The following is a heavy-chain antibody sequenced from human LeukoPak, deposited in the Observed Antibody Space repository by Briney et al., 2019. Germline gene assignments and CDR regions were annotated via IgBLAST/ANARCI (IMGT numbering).Heavy chain of an antibody. Sequence: GGSLRLSCAASGFTFSNFAMHWVRQAPGKGLEWVAVISYDGDNEYYADSVKGQFTISRDNSKDRLYLQMNSLRPEDTAMYYCARVRRGRSWYYYGMDVWGRGTTVTVSS. CDR3: ARVRRGRSWYYYGMDV. CDR2: ISYDGDNE. J-gene: IGHJ6*02. CDR1: GFTFSNFA. D-gene: IGHD3-10*01. V-gene: IGHV3-30-3*01.